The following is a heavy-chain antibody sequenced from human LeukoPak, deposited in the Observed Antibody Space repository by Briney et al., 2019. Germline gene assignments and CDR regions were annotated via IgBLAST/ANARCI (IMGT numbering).Heavy chain of an antibody. CDR1: GGSFSGYY. CDR2: INHSGST. J-gene: IGHJ6*03. D-gene: IGHD4-11*01. V-gene: IGHV4-34*01. CDR3: ARGPYSNSYYYYYFYMDV. Sequence: SETLSLTCAVYGGSFSGYYWSWIRQLPGKGLDWIGEINHSGSTNYNPSLKSRVTISVDTSKNQFSLKLSSVTAADTAVYYCARGPYSNSYYYYYFYMDVWGKGTTVTVSS.